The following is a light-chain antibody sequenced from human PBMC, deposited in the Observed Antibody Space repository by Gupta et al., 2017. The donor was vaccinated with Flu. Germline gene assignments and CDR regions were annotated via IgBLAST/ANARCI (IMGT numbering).Light chain of an antibody. J-gene: IGKJ1*01. CDR1: QGLVYSDGNTY. Sequence: DVVMTQSPLSLAVTLGQPASISCRSSQGLVYSDGNTYLHWIQQRPCQSPRRLIYQVSYRDSGVPDTSRGSGSGTDFTLRIRRVVAEDVGVYYCSGGEAWGWAFGQGTKMEIK. CDR3: SGGEAWGWA. V-gene: IGKV2-30*01. CDR2: QVS.